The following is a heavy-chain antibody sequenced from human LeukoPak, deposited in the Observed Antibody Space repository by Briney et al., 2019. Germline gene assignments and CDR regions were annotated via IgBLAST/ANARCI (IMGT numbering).Heavy chain of an antibody. CDR2: IYHSGST. CDR3: ASSPVSPYYFDY. J-gene: IGHJ4*02. CDR1: GGSISSGGYS. V-gene: IGHV4-30-2*01. Sequence: PSETLSLTCAVSGGSISSGGYSWSWIRQPPGKGLEWIGYIYHSGSTYYNPSLKSRVTISVDRSKNQFSLKLSSVTAADTAVNYCASSPVSPYYFDYWGQGTLVTVSS. D-gene: IGHD3-10*01.